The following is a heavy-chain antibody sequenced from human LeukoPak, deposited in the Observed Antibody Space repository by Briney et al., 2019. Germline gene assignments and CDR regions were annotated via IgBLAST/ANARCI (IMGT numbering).Heavy chain of an antibody. D-gene: IGHD6-13*01. CDR3: ARGYSSSWYKDY. CDR1: GFTFSSYS. V-gene: IGHV3-21*01. Sequence: GGSLRLSCAASGFTFSSYSMNWVRQAPGKGLEWVSSISSSSSYIYYADSVKGRFTISRDNAKNSLFLQMNSLRAEDTAVYYCARGYSSSWYKDYWGQGTLVTVSS. J-gene: IGHJ4*02. CDR2: ISSSSSYI.